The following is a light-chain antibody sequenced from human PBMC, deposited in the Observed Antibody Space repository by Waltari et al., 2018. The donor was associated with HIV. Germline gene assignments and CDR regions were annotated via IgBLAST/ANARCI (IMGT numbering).Light chain of an antibody. Sequence: TISCTGGSSDVGVYDRVSWYQQRPGTAPKLIIYEVTNRPSGVPDRFSGSRSGKTASLAISGLQAEDEADYYCTSYATYSPVVFGGGTKLTVV. CDR3: TSYATYSPVV. CDR1: SSDVGVYDR. V-gene: IGLV2-18*02. J-gene: IGLJ3*02. CDR2: EVT.